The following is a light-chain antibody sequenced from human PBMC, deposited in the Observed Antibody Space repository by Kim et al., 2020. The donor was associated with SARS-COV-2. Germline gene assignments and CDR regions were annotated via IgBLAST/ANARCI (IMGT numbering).Light chain of an antibody. CDR2: DNK. V-gene: IGLV1-51*01. CDR3: GTWDSSLSAV. J-gene: IGLJ3*02. Sequence: PGKKVTIACSGSSSNIGNNYVSWYQQLPGTAPKLLIYDNKKRPSGIPDRFSGSKSGTSATLGITGLQTGDEADYYCGTWDSSLSAVFGGGTQLTVL. CDR1: SSNIGNNY.